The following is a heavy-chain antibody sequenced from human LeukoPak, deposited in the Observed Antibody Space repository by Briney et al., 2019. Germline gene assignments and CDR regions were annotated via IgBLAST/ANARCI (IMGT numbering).Heavy chain of an antibody. J-gene: IGHJ4*02. D-gene: IGHD1-26*01. CDR1: GFTFSSYS. CDR2: ISSSSSYI. CDR3: AGLPSSWHSGSYHGFDY. Sequence: KTGGSLRLSCAASGFTFSSYSMNWVRQAPGKGLEWVSSISSSSSYIYYADSVKGRFTISRDNAKNSLYLQMNSLRAEDTAVYYCAGLPSSWHSGSYHGFDYWGQGTLVTVSS. V-gene: IGHV3-21*01.